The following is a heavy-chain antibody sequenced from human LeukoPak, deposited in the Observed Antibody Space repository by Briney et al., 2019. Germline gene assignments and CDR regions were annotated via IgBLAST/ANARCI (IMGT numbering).Heavy chain of an antibody. Sequence: LPGGSLRLSCAVSGFTVSSNYMSWVRPAPGKGLEWVSVIYSGGSTYYADSVKGRFTISRDNSKNTLCLQMNSLRAEDTAVYYCARDVVRGTSLDAFDIWGQGTKVTVSS. CDR3: ARDVVRGTSLDAFDI. J-gene: IGHJ3*02. CDR2: IYSGGST. V-gene: IGHV3-66*01. CDR1: GFTVSSNY. D-gene: IGHD1-26*01.